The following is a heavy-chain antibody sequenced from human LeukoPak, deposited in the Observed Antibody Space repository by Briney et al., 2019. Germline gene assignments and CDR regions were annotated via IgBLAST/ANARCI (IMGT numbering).Heavy chain of an antibody. CDR2: IRYDGTNK. CDR1: GLAFSNCD. Sequence: GGSLKLPCAASGLAFSNCDMHWLRQAPGKGLDWVAFIRYDGTNKYYADSVKGRFTISRDNSKNTVYLLMNSLRPEDTAVYYCARGGHYNSWSYWHFDDWGQGTLVTVSS. D-gene: IGHD3-10*01. CDR3: ARGGHYNSWSYWHFDD. V-gene: IGHV3-30*02. J-gene: IGHJ4*02.